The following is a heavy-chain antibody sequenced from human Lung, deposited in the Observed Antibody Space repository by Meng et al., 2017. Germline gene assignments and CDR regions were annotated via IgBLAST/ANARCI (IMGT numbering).Heavy chain of an antibody. D-gene: IGHD6-19*01. Sequence: QVRRRGSGPGLVKPSGTLSLTCVVSGGSISSIAWWSWVRQPPGKGLEWIGEIYHGGDTNYNPSLKSRVTIAIDRSKNQFSLKLSSVTAADTAVYYCASWIYSCGWQWGQGTLVTVSS. CDR1: GGSISSIAW. CDR3: ASWIYSCGWQ. V-gene: IGHV4/OR15-8*02. J-gene: IGHJ4*02. CDR2: IYHGGDT.